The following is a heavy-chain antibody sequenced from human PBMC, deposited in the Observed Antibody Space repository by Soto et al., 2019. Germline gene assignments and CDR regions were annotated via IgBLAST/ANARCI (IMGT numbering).Heavy chain of an antibody. CDR1: GFTFSAYW. CDR2: INTDESDT. J-gene: IGHJ3*01. Sequence: EVQLVESGGGLVQPGGSLRLSCAASGFTFSAYWMHWVRQAPGKGLVWVSHINTDESDTNYADSVKGRFTISRDNTKNTLYLQMNSLRVEDTAVYYCTRDLPYYDLWSGYNYDAFDVWGQGTMVTVSS. D-gene: IGHD3-3*01. V-gene: IGHV3-74*01. CDR3: TRDLPYYDLWSGYNYDAFDV.